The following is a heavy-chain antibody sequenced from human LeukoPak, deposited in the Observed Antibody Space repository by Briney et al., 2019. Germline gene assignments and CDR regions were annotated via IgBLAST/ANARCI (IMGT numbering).Heavy chain of an antibody. CDR1: GFTVSSNY. CDR2: IGRDASTK. J-gene: IGHJ3*02. Sequence: GGSLRLSCAASGFTVSSNYMSWVRQAPGEGLEWVAFIGRDASTKYYADSVKGRFTISGDSSYNTAFLQMNSLRAEDTALYYCVKDGGWTFDMWGQGTMVTVSS. D-gene: IGHD2-15*01. CDR3: VKDGGWTFDM. V-gene: IGHV3-30*02.